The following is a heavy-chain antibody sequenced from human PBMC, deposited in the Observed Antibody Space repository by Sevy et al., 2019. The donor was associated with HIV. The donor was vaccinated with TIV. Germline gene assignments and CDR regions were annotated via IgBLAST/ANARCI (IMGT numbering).Heavy chain of an antibody. Sequence: SETLSLTCGVYNGSFSGYYWSWIRQSPEKGLEWIGQINNSGSTNYNPSLKSRITISIDMSKSQFSLNMSSVTAADTAIYYCGRSGGYYQVSWFDPWGQGTLVTVSS. V-gene: IGHV4-34*01. D-gene: IGHD3-10*01. CDR3: GRSGGYYQVSWFDP. J-gene: IGHJ5*02. CDR1: NGSFSGYY. CDR2: INNSGST.